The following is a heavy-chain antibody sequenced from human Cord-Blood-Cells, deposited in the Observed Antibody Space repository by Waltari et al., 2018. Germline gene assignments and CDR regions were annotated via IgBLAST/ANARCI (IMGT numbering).Heavy chain of an antibody. V-gene: IGHV4-61*09. J-gene: IGHJ5*02. Sequence: QVQLQESGPGLVKPSQTLSLTCTVSGGSINSGSYYWSWIRQPAGKGLEWIGYIYTSGSTNYNPSLKSRVTISVDTSKNQFSLKLSSVTAADTAVYYCARDGGPDCSSTSCYPNWFDPWGQGTLVTVSS. D-gene: IGHD2-2*01. CDR3: ARDGGPDCSSTSCYPNWFDP. CDR2: IYTSGST. CDR1: GGSINSGSYY.